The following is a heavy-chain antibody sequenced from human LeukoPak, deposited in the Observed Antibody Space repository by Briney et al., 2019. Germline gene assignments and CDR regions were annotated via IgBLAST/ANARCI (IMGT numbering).Heavy chain of an antibody. J-gene: IGHJ4*02. Sequence: SETMSLTCTVSGGSISSSSYYWGWIRQPPGKGLEWIGSIDYSGSTYYNPSLKSRVTISVDTSKNQFSLKLSSVTAADTAVYYCARLYYYDSSGYVDYWGQGTLVTVSS. CDR1: GGSISSSSYY. CDR3: ARLYYYDSSGYVDY. CDR2: IDYSGST. V-gene: IGHV4-39*01. D-gene: IGHD3-22*01.